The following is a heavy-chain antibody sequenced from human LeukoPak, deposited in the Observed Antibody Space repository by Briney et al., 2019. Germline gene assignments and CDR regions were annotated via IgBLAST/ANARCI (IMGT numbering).Heavy chain of an antibody. D-gene: IGHD4-17*01. J-gene: IGHJ4*02. CDR1: GGSISSYY. CDR2: IYYSGST. CDR3: ARSPTVTPNFDY. V-gene: IGHV4-59*08. Sequence: SETLSLTCTVSGGSISSYYWSWTRQPPGKGLEWIGYIYYSGSTNYNPSLKSRVTISVDTSKNRFSLKLSSVTAADTAVYYCARSPTVTPNFDYWGQGTLVTVSS.